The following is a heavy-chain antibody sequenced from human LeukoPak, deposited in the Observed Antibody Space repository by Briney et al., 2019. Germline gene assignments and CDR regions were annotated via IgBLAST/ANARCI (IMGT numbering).Heavy chain of an antibody. D-gene: IGHD5-18*01. Sequence: ASETLSLTCAVYGGSFSGYYWSWIRQPPGKGLEWIGEINHSGSTNYNPSLKSRVTISVDTSKNQFSLNPSSVTAADTAVYFCARGRYSFGYWGQGTLVTVSS. CDR1: GGSFSGYY. CDR2: INHSGST. J-gene: IGHJ4*02. V-gene: IGHV4-34*01. CDR3: ARGRYSFGY.